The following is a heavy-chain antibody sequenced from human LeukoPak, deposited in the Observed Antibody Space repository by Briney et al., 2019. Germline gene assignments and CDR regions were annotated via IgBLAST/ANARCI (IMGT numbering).Heavy chain of an antibody. D-gene: IGHD3-3*01. CDR2: IRYDGSNK. V-gene: IGHV3-30*02. CDR1: GFTFSSYG. CDR3: ARGVNYDFWSGPDY. Sequence: PGGSLRLSCAASGFTFSSYGMHWVRQAPGKGLEWVAFIRYDGSNKYYADSVKGRFTISRDNSKNTLYLQMNSLRAEDTAVYYCARGVNYDFWSGPDYWGQGTLVTVSS. J-gene: IGHJ4*02.